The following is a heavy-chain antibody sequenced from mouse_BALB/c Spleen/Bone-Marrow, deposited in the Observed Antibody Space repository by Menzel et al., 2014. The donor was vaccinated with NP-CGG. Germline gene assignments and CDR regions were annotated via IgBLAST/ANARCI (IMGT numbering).Heavy chain of an antibody. CDR1: GYTFTNYW. Sequence: VQLQESGAELVRPGTSVKISCKASGYTFTNYWLGWVKQRPGHGLEWIGDIYPGGGYTNYNETFKGKATLTADTSSSTAYMQLRSLTSEDAAVYFCARRGTGVDYWGQGTTLTVSS. D-gene: IGHD4-1*01. J-gene: IGHJ2*01. CDR2: IYPGGGYT. CDR3: ARRGTGVDY. V-gene: IGHV1-63*02.